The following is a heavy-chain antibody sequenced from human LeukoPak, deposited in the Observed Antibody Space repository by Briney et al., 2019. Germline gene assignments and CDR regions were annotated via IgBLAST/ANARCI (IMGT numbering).Heavy chain of an antibody. D-gene: IGHD3-16*01. J-gene: IGHJ5*02. CDR2: IYYTGST. CDR1: GGSISSYY. Sequence: SETLSLTCTVSGGSISSYYWSWIRQPPGKGLEWIGYIYYTGSTNHNPSLKSRVTISVDTSKNQFSLKLSSVTAADTAVYYCARDKLSFGSRYNWFDPWGQGSLVTVSS. CDR3: ARDKLSFGSRYNWFDP. V-gene: IGHV4-59*01.